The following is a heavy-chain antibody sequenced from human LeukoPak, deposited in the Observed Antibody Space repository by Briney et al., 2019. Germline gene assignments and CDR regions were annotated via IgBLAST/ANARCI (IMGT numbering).Heavy chain of an antibody. V-gene: IGHV3-9*01. CDR1: GFTFDDYA. J-gene: IGHJ6*03. CDR3: AKDMGSSHYYYMDV. CDR2: ISWNSGSI. Sequence: GRSLRLSCAASGFTFDDYAMHWVRQAPGKGLEWVSGISWNSGSIGYADSVKGRFTISRDNAKNSLYLQMNSLRAEDTALYYCAKDMGSSHYYYMDVWGKGTTVTVSS. D-gene: IGHD3-10*01.